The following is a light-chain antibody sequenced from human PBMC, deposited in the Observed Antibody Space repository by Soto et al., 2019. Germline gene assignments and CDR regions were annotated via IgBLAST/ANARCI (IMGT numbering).Light chain of an antibody. J-gene: IGKJ4*01. CDR2: KTS. CDR3: QQYANWPLT. CDR1: QSVGTN. Sequence: EVVISHSPSTVSVSPGERTSLSCRASQSVGTNLGWYQQKPGQAPRLLISKTSIRATGVPARFSGSGSGTEFTLTISSLQSEDFAVYYCQQYANWPLTFGGGTKVDIK. V-gene: IGKV3-15*01.